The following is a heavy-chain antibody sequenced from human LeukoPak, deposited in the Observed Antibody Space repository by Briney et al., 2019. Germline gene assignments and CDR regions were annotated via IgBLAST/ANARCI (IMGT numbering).Heavy chain of an antibody. CDR3: AREGVKYYYGSGTPMANDY. Sequence: PGGSLRLSCAASGFTVSSNYMSWVRQAPGKGLEWVSVFYSGGDTYYADSVKGRFTISRDISKNTLYLQMNSLRAEDTAVYYCAREGVKYYYGSGTPMANDYWGQGTLVTVSS. J-gene: IGHJ4*02. D-gene: IGHD3-10*01. CDR1: GFTVSSNY. V-gene: IGHV3-53*05. CDR2: FYSGGDT.